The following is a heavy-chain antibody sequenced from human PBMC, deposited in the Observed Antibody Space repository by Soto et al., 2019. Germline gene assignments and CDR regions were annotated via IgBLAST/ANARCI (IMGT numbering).Heavy chain of an antibody. J-gene: IGHJ6*02. Sequence: VASVKVSCKASGYTFTSYYMHWVRQAPGQGLEWMGIINPSGGSTSYAQKFQGRVTMTRDTSTSTVYMELSSLRSEDTAVYYCARESYYDFWSGYYRYGMDVWGQGTTVTVSS. CDR1: GYTFTSYY. V-gene: IGHV1-46*01. CDR2: INPSGGST. CDR3: ARESYYDFWSGYYRYGMDV. D-gene: IGHD3-3*01.